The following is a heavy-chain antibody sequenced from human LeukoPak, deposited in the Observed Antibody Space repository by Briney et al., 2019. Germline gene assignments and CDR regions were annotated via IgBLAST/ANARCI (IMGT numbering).Heavy chain of an antibody. D-gene: IGHD3-16*01. J-gene: IGHJ4*02. V-gene: IGHV3-23*01. Sequence: PGGSLRLSCAASGFTFSSNAMSWVRQAPGKGLEWVSAISGSGGSTYYADSVKGRFTISRDNSKNTLYLQMNSLRAEDTAVYYCAKELSEGSEWGGLFDYWGQGTLVTVSS. CDR1: GFTFSSNA. CDR3: AKELSEGSEWGGLFDY. CDR2: ISGSGGST.